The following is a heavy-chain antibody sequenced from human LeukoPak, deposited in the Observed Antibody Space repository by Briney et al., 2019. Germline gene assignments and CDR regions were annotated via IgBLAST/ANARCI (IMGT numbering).Heavy chain of an antibody. CDR2: TSYDGSNK. CDR1: GFTFGDYA. Sequence: PGGSLRLSCTASGFTFGDYAMSWFRQAPGKGLEWVAITSYDGSNKYYGDSVKGRFTISRDNSKSTLYLQMNSLRPEDTAVYYCAKGPDTSGYYSLDYWGQGTLVTVSS. D-gene: IGHD3-22*01. V-gene: IGHV3-30*04. J-gene: IGHJ4*02. CDR3: AKGPDTSGYYSLDY.